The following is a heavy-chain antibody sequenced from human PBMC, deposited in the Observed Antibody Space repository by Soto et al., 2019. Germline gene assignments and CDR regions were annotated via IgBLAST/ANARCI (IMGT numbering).Heavy chain of an antibody. D-gene: IGHD6-19*01. Sequence: LWELLKICWKGSGGRFASYWIGWVRQMPGKGLEWMGIIYPGDSDARYIPSFQGQVSISVDKSISTAYLQWSSLKASDTAMYYCARYSVPGSDYWGQGTLVTLSS. CDR3: ARYSVPGSDY. V-gene: IGHV5-51*01. CDR2: IYPGDSDA. CDR1: GGRFASYW. J-gene: IGHJ4*02.